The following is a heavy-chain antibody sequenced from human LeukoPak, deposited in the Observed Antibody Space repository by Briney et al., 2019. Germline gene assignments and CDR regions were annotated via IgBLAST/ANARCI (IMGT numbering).Heavy chain of an antibody. J-gene: IGHJ6*03. CDR3: ARLSYYDYDYHYNYYMDL. Sequence: SETLSLTCSVSGGSISNPNKYCGWTRQPPGKGLEWIGGISYSGNTYYNPSLKTPVTISVATSENQFSLRLSSVTAADTAVYYCARLSYYDYDYHYNYYMDLWGKGTTVTVSS. CDR1: GGSISNPNKY. V-gene: IGHV4-39*01. D-gene: IGHD3-16*01. CDR2: ISYSGNT.